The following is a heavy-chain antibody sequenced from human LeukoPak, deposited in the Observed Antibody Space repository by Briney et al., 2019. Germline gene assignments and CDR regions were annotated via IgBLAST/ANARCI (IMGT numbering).Heavy chain of an antibody. Sequence: SETLSLTCTVSGGSISNYYWSWIRQPPGKGLEWIGYIYYSGSTNYKPSLKSRVTISADTSKNQVSLKLSSVTAADTAVYYCAREGYGSSGYYLDYWGQGTLVTVSS. CDR3: AREGYGSSGYYLDY. CDR1: GGSISNYY. D-gene: IGHD3-22*01. J-gene: IGHJ4*02. CDR2: IYYSGST. V-gene: IGHV4-59*12.